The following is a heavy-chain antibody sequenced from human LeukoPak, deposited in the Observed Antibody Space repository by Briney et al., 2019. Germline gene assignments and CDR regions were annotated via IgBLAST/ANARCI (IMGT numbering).Heavy chain of an antibody. CDR2: INHSGST. CDR3: ARSRGYSYGYSWFDP. J-gene: IGHJ5*02. Sequence: PSETLSLTCAVYGGSFSGYYWSWIRQPPGKGLEWIGEINHSGSTNYNPSLKSRVTISVDTSKNQFSLKLSPVTAADTAVYYCARSRGYSYGYSWFDPWGQGTLVTVSS. D-gene: IGHD5-18*01. CDR1: GGSFSGYY. V-gene: IGHV4-34*01.